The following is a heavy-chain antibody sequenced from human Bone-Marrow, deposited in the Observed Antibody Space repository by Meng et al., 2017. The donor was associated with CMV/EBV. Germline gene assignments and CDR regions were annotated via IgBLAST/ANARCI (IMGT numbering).Heavy chain of an antibody. CDR2: INSNSGGT. V-gene: IGHV1-2*02. CDR1: GYTFTGYY. Sequence: ASVKVSCKASGYTFTGYYMHWVRQAPGQGLEWMGWINSNSGGTNYAQKFQGRVTMTRDTSISTAYMELSRLRSDDTAVYYCARGRRYCSRTSCDYFDYWGQGTLVTVSS. D-gene: IGHD2-2*01. CDR3: ARGRRYCSRTSCDYFDY. J-gene: IGHJ4*02.